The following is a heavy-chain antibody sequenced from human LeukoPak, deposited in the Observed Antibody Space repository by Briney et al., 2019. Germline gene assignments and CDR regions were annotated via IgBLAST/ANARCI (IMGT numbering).Heavy chain of an antibody. CDR2: LSYDGSNK. CDR1: GFTFSSYG. J-gene: IGHJ6*02. Sequence: GRSLRLSCAASGFTFSSYGMHWVRQAPGKGLECVAVLSYDGSNKYYADSVKGRFTISRDISKNTLYLQMNSLRAEDTAVYYCAKDTAMEEYYYYYYGLDVWGQGTTVTVSS. CDR3: AKDTAMEEYYYYYYGLDV. D-gene: IGHD5-18*01. V-gene: IGHV3-30*18.